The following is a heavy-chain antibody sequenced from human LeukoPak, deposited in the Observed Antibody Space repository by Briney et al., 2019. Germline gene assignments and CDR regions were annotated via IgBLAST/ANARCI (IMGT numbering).Heavy chain of an antibody. CDR1: GFTFSSYW. CDR2: IKQDGSEK. D-gene: IGHD5-24*01. J-gene: IGHJ4*02. Sequence: GGSLRLSCASSGFTFSSYWMTWVRQAPGKGLEWVANIKQDGSEKFYVDSVKGRFTISRDSAKNSLYLQMNSLRVEDTAVYYCAKDMRMASFEHWGRGTQVTVSS. CDR3: AKDMRMASFEH. V-gene: IGHV3-7*03.